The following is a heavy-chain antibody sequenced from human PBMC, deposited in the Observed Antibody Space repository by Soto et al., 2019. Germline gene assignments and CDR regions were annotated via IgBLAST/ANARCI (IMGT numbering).Heavy chain of an antibody. CDR3: AREDGVVGRSYSLDH. J-gene: IGHJ4*02. CDR2: LYGRSNYV. D-gene: IGHD1-26*01. V-gene: IGHV3-21*01. Sequence: EVQVVESGGGLVKPGGSLRLSCVFSGFTFSTYTMNWVRQAPGKGLEWVSSLYGRSNYVYYADSVKGRFTISRDNAKNALYLQMNSLRDEDTDIYYCAREDGVVGRSYSLDHWGLGTLVTVSS. CDR1: GFTFSTYT.